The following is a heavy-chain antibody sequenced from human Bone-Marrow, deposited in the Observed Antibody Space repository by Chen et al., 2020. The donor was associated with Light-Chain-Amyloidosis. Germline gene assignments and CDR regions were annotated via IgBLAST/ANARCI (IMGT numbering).Heavy chain of an antibody. CDR3: ARRRDGYNFDY. Sequence: EVQLEQSVPEVKKPGESLKISCKGSGYTFPNYWIGWVRQMPGKGLEWMGVIYPDDSDARYRPSFEGQVTISADKSITTAYLQWRSLKASDTAMYYCARRRDGYNFDYWGQGTLVTVSS. CDR2: IYPDDSDA. V-gene: IGHV5-51*01. D-gene: IGHD5-12*01. CDR1: GYTFPNYW. J-gene: IGHJ4*02.